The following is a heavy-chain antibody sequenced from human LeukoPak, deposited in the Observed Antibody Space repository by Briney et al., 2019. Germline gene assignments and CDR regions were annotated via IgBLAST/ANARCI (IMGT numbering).Heavy chain of an antibody. V-gene: IGHV4-59*12. CDR2: INYSGTT. D-gene: IGHD6-6*01. CDR1: GDSITNYF. CDR3: AKETSSSFDY. J-gene: IGHJ4*02. Sequence: SETLSLTCTVSGDSITNYFWSWIRQPPGKGLEWIGSINYSGTTTHNPSLKGRVTISLDTSKNQFSLHLVSVTAADTAVYYCAKETSSSFDYWGQGTLVTVSS.